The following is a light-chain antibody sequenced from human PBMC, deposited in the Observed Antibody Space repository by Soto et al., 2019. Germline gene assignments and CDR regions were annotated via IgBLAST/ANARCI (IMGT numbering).Light chain of an antibody. CDR2: DND. J-gene: IGLJ2*01. Sequence: QSVLTQPPSVSAAPGQMVTISCSGSTSNIGSNFVSWYQHLPGTAPKLLIYDNDKRPSGIPGRFSGSKSGASASLGITGLQSGDEADYYCGTWDSSLSAVVFGGGIKVTVL. CDR3: GTWDSSLSAVV. V-gene: IGLV1-51*01. CDR1: TSNIGSNF.